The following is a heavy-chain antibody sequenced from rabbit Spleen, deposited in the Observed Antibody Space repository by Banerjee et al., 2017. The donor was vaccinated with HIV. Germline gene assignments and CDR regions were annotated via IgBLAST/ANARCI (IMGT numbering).Heavy chain of an antibody. CDR2: VYAGGTGGS. CDR1: GFSFSSGYY. D-gene: IGHD1-1*01. J-gene: IGHJ4*01. CDR3: ARGSSRSGYGFDL. Sequence: QSLEESGGDLVKPGASLTLTCTASGFSFSSGYYMCWVRQAPGKGLEWIGCVYAGGTGGSWYASWAKGRFTISKTSSTMATLQMTSLIVADTATYFCARGSSRSGYGFDLWGQGTLVTVS. V-gene: IGHV1S40*01.